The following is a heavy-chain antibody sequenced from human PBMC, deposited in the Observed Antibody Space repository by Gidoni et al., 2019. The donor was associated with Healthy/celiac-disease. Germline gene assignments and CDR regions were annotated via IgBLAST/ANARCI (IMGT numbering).Heavy chain of an antibody. V-gene: IGHV1-18*01. J-gene: IGHJ4*02. Sequence: QVQLVQSGAEVKKPGASVQVSCKASGSTFTSYGISWVRQAPGQGLEWMGWISAYNGNTNYAQKLQGRVTMTTDTSTSTAYMELRSLRSDDTAVYYCARDGVYCTGGVCYYYFDYWGQGTLVTVSS. CDR2: ISAYNGNT. CDR1: GSTFTSYG. D-gene: IGHD2-8*02. CDR3: ARDGVYCTGGVCYYYFDY.